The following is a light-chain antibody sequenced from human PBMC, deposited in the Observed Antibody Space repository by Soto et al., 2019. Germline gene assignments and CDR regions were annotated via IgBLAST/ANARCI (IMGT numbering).Light chain of an antibody. CDR1: QSVTTY. V-gene: IGKV1-39*01. Sequence: DIQMTQSPSSLSASVGDRVTITCRASQSVTTYFNWYQQKPGKAPNLLIYAASTLRSGVPSRFSGSGSGTEFTLTISSLQPDDFATYYCQHYNSYSEAFGQGTKV. CDR2: AAS. J-gene: IGKJ1*01. CDR3: QHYNSYSEA.